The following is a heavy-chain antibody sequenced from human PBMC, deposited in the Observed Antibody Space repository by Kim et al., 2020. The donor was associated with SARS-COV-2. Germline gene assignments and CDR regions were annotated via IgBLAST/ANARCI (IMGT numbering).Heavy chain of an antibody. V-gene: IGHV3-30*18. CDR2: ISYDGSNK. D-gene: IGHD6-13*01. CDR3: AKDQGIAAAGTPLYYYYYGMDV. J-gene: IGHJ6*02. CDR1: GFTFSSYG. Sequence: GGSLRLSCAASGFTFSSYGMHWVRQAPGKGLEWVAVISYDGSNKYYADSVKGRFTISRDNSKNTLYLQMNSLRAEDTAVYYCAKDQGIAAAGTPLYYYYYGMDVWGQGTTVTVSS.